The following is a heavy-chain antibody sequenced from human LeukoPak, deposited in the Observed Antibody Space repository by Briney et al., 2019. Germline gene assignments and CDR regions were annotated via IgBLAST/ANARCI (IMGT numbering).Heavy chain of an antibody. CDR1: GVSITSYK. Sequence: PSETLSLTCIVSGVSITSYKWSWLRQSPGKGLEWIGFISTSGRTDYNPSLTSRVSMSVDTSKSQVSLRLSSVTAEDTAVYYCATSYDNKIVPYDCWGQGILVTVSS. D-gene: IGHD3-9*01. J-gene: IGHJ4*02. CDR2: ISTSGRT. CDR3: ATSYDNKIVPYDC. V-gene: IGHV4-4*09.